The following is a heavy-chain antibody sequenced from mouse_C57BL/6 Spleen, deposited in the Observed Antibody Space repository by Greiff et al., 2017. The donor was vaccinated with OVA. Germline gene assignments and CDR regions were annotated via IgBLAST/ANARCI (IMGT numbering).Heavy chain of an antibody. V-gene: IGHV1-63*01. CDR1: GYTFTNYW. D-gene: IGHD1-1*01. CDR3: ARGGYYGSSLYAMDY. Sequence: VQLQQSGAELVRPGTSVKMSCKASGYTFTNYWIGWAKQRPGHGLEWIGDIYPGGGYTNYNEKFKGKATLTADKSSSTAYMQFSSLTSEDSAIYYCARGGYYGSSLYAMDYWGQGTSVTVSS. J-gene: IGHJ4*01. CDR2: IYPGGGYT.